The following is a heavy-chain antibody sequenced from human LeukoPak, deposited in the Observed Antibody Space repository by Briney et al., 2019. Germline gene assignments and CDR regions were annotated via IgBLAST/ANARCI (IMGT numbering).Heavy chain of an antibody. D-gene: IGHD1-26*01. CDR2: IVVGSGNT. Sequence: SGKVSCKASGFTFTSSAMEWVRQGRGRRRGWVGWIVVGSGNTNYAQKFQERVTITRDMSTSTAYMELRSLRPEDTAVYYCAAGFSGSYVTADYWGQGTLVTVSS. CDR1: GFTFTSSA. CDR3: AAGFSGSYVTADY. V-gene: IGHV1-58*02. J-gene: IGHJ4*02.